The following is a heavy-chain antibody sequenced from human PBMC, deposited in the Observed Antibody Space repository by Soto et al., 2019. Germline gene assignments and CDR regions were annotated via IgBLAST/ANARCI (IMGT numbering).Heavy chain of an antibody. Sequence: QVQLVQSGAEVKKPGSSVKVSCKASGDTFSSYAISWVRQAPGQGLEWMGGIIPIFGTANYAQKFQGRVTITADKSTSTAYMELSSLRSEDTAVYYCARLIVGATYYYYYGMDVWGQGTTVTVSS. CDR2: IIPIFGTA. V-gene: IGHV1-69*06. CDR3: ARLIVGATYYYYYGMDV. D-gene: IGHD1-26*01. CDR1: GDTFSSYA. J-gene: IGHJ6*02.